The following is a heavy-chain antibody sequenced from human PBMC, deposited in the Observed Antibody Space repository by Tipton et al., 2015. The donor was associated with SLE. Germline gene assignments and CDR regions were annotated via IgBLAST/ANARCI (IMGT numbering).Heavy chain of an antibody. D-gene: IGHD2-8*02. J-gene: IGHJ3*02. CDR1: GFRFSDYW. V-gene: IGHV3-11*04. CDR3: ARAYCTGGVCYGLFTFDI. CDR2: ISSSGNTR. Sequence: SLRLSCAASGFRFSDYWMHWVRQAPGKGLVWVSYISSSGNTRYYADSVKGRFTISRDNAKNSLYLQMNSLRAEDTAVYHCARAYCTGGVCYGLFTFDIWGQGTMVTVSS.